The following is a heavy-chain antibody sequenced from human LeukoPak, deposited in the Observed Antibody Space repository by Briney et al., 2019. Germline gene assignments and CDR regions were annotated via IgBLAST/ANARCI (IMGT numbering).Heavy chain of an antibody. Sequence: GASVKVSCKASGGTFTSYAISWVRQAPGQGLEWMGGIIPLFGTANYAQKFQGRVTITADESTSTAYMELSSLRSEDTAVYYCALEELSSSSLYYYYGMDVWGQGTTVTVSS. CDR3: ALEELSSSSLYYYYGMDV. CDR1: GGTFTSYA. D-gene: IGHD6-6*01. V-gene: IGHV1-69*13. J-gene: IGHJ6*02. CDR2: IIPLFGTA.